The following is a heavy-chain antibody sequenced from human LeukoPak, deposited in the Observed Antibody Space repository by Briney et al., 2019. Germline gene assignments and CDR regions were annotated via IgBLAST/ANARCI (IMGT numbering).Heavy chain of an antibody. V-gene: IGHV5-51*01. Sequence: GESLKISCQGSGYSFGNYWIGWVRQMPGKGLEWMGIIHAGDSNTRYSPSFQGQVTISADKSISTAYLQWSSLKASDTAIFYCARQTPNQYAIDVWGQGTTVTVSS. CDR2: IHAGDSNT. D-gene: IGHD1-14*01. CDR1: GYSFGNYW. CDR3: ARQTPNQYAIDV. J-gene: IGHJ6*02.